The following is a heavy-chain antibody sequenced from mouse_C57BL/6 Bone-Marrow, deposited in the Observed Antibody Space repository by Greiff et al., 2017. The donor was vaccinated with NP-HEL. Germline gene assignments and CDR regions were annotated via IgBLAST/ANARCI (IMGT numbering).Heavy chain of an antibody. CDR2: IHPNSGST. D-gene: IGHD1-1*01. V-gene: IGHV1-64*01. Sequence: QVQLQQPGAELVKPGASVKLSCKASGYTFTSYWMHWVKQRPGQGLEWIGMIHPNSGSTNYNEKFKSKATLTVDKSSSTAYMQLSSLTSEDSAVYYCARGGGVYYYGSSRYYFDYWGQGTTLTVSS. CDR1: GYTFTSYW. CDR3: ARGGGVYYYGSSRYYFDY. J-gene: IGHJ2*01.